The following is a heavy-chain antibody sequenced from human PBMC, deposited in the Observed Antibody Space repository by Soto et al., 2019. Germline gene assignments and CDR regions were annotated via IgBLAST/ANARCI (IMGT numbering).Heavy chain of an antibody. Sequence: GGSLRLSCAASGFTFDDYAMHWGRQAPGKGLEWVSGISWNSGSIGYADSVKGRFTISRDNAKNSLYLQMNSLRAEDTALYYCAKELSAGYSSCWYYFDYWGQGTLVTVSS. CDR2: ISWNSGSI. CDR3: AKELSAGYSSCWYYFDY. D-gene: IGHD6-19*01. J-gene: IGHJ4*02. CDR1: GFTFDDYA. V-gene: IGHV3-9*01.